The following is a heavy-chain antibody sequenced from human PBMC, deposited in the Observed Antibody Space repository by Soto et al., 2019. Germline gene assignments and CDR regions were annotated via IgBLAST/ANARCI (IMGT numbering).Heavy chain of an antibody. D-gene: IGHD3-10*01. CDR2: IYSGGST. J-gene: IGHJ4*02. Sequence: EVQLVETGGGLIQPGGSLRLSCAASGFTVSSNYMSWVRQAPGKGLEWVSVIYSGGSTYYADSVKGRFTISRDNSKNTLYLQMNSLRAEDTAVHYCASSPRSYYGSGSYYNCPNVWGQGTLVTVSS. CDR3: ASSPRSYYGSGSYYNCPNV. CDR1: GFTVSSNY. V-gene: IGHV3-53*02.